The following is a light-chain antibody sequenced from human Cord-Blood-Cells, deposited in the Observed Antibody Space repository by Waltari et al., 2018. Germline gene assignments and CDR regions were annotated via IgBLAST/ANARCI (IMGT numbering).Light chain of an antibody. CDR2: DVS. CDR3: SSYTSSSTYV. V-gene: IGLV2-14*01. J-gene: IGLJ1*01. CDR1: SSAVGGYNY. Sequence: QSALTQPASVSGSPGQSITISCTGTSSAVGGYNYVSWYQQHTGKPPTLMIYDVSNRPAGVSNRFSGSKSGNTASLTISGLQAEDEADYYCSSYTSSSTYVFGTGTKVTVL.